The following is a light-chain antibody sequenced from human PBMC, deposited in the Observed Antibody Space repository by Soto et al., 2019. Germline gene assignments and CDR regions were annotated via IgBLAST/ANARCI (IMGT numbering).Light chain of an antibody. V-gene: IGKV3-11*01. J-gene: IGKJ5*01. Sequence: EIVFAQFSATPALSPGERATPSCRASQSVSSYLAWYQQKPGQAPRLLIYDAYNRATGIPPRFSGSGSGTDFTLTISSLEPEDSAVYYCQQRHMWPITFGQGTRLEI. CDR1: QSVSSY. CDR2: DAY. CDR3: QQRHMWPIT.